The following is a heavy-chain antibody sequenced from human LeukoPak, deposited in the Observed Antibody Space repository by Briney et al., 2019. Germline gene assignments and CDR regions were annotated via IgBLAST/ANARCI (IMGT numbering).Heavy chain of an antibody. Sequence: SETLSLTCAVYGGSFSGYYWSWIRQPPGKGLEWIGEINHSGSTNYNPSLKSRVTISLDTSKNQSSLKLSSVTAADAAVYYCARAGYSYGTGYYFDYWGQGALVTVSS. J-gene: IGHJ4*02. CDR1: GGSFSGYY. CDR2: INHSGST. CDR3: ARAGYSYGTGYYFDY. V-gene: IGHV4-34*01. D-gene: IGHD5-18*01.